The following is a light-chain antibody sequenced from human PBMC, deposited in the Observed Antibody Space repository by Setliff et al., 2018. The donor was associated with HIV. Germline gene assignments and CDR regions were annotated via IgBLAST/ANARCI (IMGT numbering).Light chain of an antibody. V-gene: IGLV2-23*01. CDR3: CSYAGGTTFYV. Sequence: QSALTQSASVSGSPGQSITISCTGTSSDVGSFNLVSWYQQHTGKAPKLMIYEGSKRPSGVSNRFSGSKSGNTASLTISGLQAEYEADYYCCSYAGGTTFYVFGTGTKVTVL. J-gene: IGLJ1*01. CDR2: EGS. CDR1: SSDVGSFNL.